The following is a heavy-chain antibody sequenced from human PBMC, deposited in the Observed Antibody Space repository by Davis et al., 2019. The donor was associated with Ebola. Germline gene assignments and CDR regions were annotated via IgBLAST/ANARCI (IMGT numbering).Heavy chain of an antibody. D-gene: IGHD5-18*01. CDR1: GGSFSGYY. V-gene: IGHV4-34*01. J-gene: IGHJ5*02. CDR2: INHSGST. CDR3: ARGPRSYGRLFDP. Sequence: PSQTLSPTCAVYGGSFSGYYWSWTRQPPGKGLEWSGEINHSGSTTYNPSLKSRVTISVDTSKNQFSLKLSSVTAADTAVYYCARGPRSYGRLFDPRGQGTLVTVSS.